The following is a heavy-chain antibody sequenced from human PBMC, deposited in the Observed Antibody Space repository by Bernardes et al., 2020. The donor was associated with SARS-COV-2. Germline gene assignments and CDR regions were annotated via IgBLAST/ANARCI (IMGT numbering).Heavy chain of an antibody. CDR1: GYNLTELS. CDR3: ATGAVVVVAATGWFDP. CDR2: FDPEDGET. J-gene: IGHJ5*02. D-gene: IGHD2-15*01. Sequence: ASVKVSCKVSGYNLTELSMHWVRQAPGKGLEWMGGFDPEDGETIYAQKFQGRVTMTEDTSTDTAYMELSSLRSEDTAVYYCATGAVVVVAATGWFDPWGQGTLVTVSS. V-gene: IGHV1-24*01.